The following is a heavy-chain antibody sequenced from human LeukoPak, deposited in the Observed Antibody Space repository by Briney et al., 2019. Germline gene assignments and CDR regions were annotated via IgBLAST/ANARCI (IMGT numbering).Heavy chain of an antibody. J-gene: IGHJ4*02. D-gene: IGHD2-2*02. V-gene: IGHV3-21*01. CDR3: ARVPCSSTSCYIDY. CDR1: GFTFSSYS. CDR2: ISSSSSYI. Sequence: GGSLRLSCAASGFTFSSYSMNWVRQAPGKGLEWVSSISSSSSYIYYADSVKGRFTISRDNAKNSLYLQMNSLSAEDTAVYYCARVPCSSTSCYIDYWGQGTLVTVSS.